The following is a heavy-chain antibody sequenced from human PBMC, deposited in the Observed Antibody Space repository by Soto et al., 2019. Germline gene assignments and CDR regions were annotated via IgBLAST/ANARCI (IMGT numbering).Heavy chain of an antibody. CDR2: ISSSSSYI. Sequence: PGGSLRLSCAASGFTFSSYSMNWVRQAPGKGLEWVSSISSSSSYISYADTVKSRFTISRDNAKNSLYLQMNSLRAQDTAVYYCARDWAVTTGMDVWGQGTTVTVSS. V-gene: IGHV3-21*01. CDR1: GFTFSSYS. D-gene: IGHD4-4*01. J-gene: IGHJ6*02. CDR3: ARDWAVTTGMDV.